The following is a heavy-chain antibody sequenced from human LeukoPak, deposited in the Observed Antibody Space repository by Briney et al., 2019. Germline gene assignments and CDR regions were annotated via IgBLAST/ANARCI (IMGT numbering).Heavy chain of an antibody. D-gene: IGHD3-10*01. CDR3: ARRLWFGERNDY. V-gene: IGHV3-30*02. J-gene: IGHJ4*02. Sequence: GGSLRLSCAASGFTFSNYGMHWVRQAPGKGLEWVAHIRFDESDKYYADSVKGRFTISRDISRNTVYLQMNSLRPEDTAVYYCARRLWFGERNDYWGQGTLVTVSS. CDR1: GFTFSNYG. CDR2: IRFDESDK.